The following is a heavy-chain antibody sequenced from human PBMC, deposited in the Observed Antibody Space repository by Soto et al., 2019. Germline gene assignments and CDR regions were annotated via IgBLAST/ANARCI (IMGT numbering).Heavy chain of an antibody. J-gene: IGHJ1*01. CDR2: IYSGGST. Sequence: EVQLVESGGGLIQPGGSLRLSCAASGFTVSSNYMSWVRQAPGKGLEWVSVIYSGGSTYYADSVKGRFTISRDNSKNTLKLQRNSLGAEDTAVYYCARDRVESGYPESFQPGGQGTLVTVSS. CDR1: GFTVSSNY. V-gene: IGHV3-53*01. CDR3: ARDRVESGYPESFQP. D-gene: IGHD3-22*01.